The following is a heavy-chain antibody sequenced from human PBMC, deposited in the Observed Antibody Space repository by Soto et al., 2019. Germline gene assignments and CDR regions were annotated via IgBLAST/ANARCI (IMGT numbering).Heavy chain of an antibody. CDR3: ARCASEALFGMDV. V-gene: IGHV3-23*01. Sequence: EVQLLESGGGLVQPGGSLRLSCEASGFIFSTYAMGWVRQAPGKGLEWVSAISGSRSSTYYADSVKGRFTTSRDNSKNTLNLQMNSVSAEDMAVEYCARCASEALFGMDVWGQGTTVTVSS. CDR1: GFIFSTYA. J-gene: IGHJ6*02. CDR2: ISGSRSST.